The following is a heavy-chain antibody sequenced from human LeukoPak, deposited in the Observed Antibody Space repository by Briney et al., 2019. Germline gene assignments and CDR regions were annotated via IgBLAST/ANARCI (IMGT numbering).Heavy chain of an antibody. CDR3: ARGRPVGASTVEDY. J-gene: IGHJ4*02. CDR1: GFTFSSYW. Sequence: GGSLRLSCAASGFTFSSYWMSWVRQAPGRGLEWVSVIYSGGSTDYADSVKGRFTISRDNSKNMLYLQMNNLRAEDTAFYYCARGRPVGASTVEDYWGQGTLVTVSS. D-gene: IGHD1-26*01. CDR2: IYSGGST. V-gene: IGHV3-66*01.